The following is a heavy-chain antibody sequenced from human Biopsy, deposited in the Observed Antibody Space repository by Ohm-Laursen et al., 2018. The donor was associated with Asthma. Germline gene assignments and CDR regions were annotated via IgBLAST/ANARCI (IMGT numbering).Heavy chain of an antibody. J-gene: IGHJ1*01. CDR1: GFTFGDYW. CDR3: ARTFHFWSPYHAEHYQL. V-gene: IGHV3-7*01. CDR2: IKHDGTEK. Sequence: SLGLSCAATGFTFGDYWMSWVRQVPGKGLEWVANIKHDGTEKNHVDSLKGRLTISRDNAKNSLYLQMNSLRAEDTAVYYCARTFHFWSPYHAEHYQLWGQGTLVTVSS. D-gene: IGHD3-3*02.